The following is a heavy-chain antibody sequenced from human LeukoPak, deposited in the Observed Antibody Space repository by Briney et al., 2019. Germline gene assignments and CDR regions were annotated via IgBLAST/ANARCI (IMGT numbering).Heavy chain of an antibody. CDR1: GYTFTGYY. CDR2: FDPEDGET. Sequence: ASVKVSCKASGYTFTGYYMHWVRQAPGKELEWMGGFDPEDGETIYAQKFQGRVTMTEDTSTDTAYMELSSLRSEDTAVYYCATDGPMVRGATAYYYYGMDVWGQGTTVTVSS. CDR3: ATDGPMVRGATAYYYYGMDV. V-gene: IGHV1-24*01. J-gene: IGHJ6*02. D-gene: IGHD3-10*01.